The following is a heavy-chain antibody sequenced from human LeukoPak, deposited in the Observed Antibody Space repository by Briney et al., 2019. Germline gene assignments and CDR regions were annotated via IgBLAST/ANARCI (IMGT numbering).Heavy chain of an antibody. CDR2: ISAYNGNT. D-gene: IGHD3-3*01. CDR3: ARNVRFLEWLPFDY. CDR1: GYTFTSYG. V-gene: IGHV1-18*01. J-gene: IGHJ4*02. Sequence: ASVKVSCKASGYTFTSYGISWVRQAPGQGLEWMGWISAYNGNTNYAQKLQGRVTMTTDTSTSTAYMELRSLRSDDTAVYYCARNVRFLEWLPFDYWGQGTLVTVSS.